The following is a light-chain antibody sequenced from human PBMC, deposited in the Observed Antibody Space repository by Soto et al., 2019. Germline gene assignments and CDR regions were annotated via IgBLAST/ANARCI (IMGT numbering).Light chain of an antibody. V-gene: IGLV2-14*01. Sequence: LTQPASVSGSPGQSITISCTGTSSDVGGYNYVSWYQQQPGKAPKFMIYDVTNRPSGDSNRFSGSKSGNTASLTISGLQAEDEADYYCCSYTTSDTRQIVFGTGTKVTVL. CDR3: CSYTTSDTRQIV. CDR2: DVT. J-gene: IGLJ1*01. CDR1: SSDVGGYNY.